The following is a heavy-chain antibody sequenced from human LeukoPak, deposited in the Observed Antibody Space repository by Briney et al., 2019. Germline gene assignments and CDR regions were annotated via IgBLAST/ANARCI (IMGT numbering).Heavy chain of an antibody. J-gene: IGHJ4*02. V-gene: IGHV4-34*01. CDR1: GGSLSGYY. CDR3: ARDPTSAAGFDY. CDR2: INHSGST. Sequence: SETLSLTCAVYGGSLSGYYWSWIRQPPGKGLEWIGEINHSGSTNYNPSLKSRVTISVDTSKNQSSLKLSSVTAADTAVYYCARDPTSAAGFDYWGQGTLVTVSS. D-gene: IGHD6-25*01.